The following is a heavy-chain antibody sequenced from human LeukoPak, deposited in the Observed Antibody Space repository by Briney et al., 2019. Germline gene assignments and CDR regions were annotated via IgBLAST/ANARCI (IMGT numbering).Heavy chain of an antibody. Sequence: WGSLRLSCAASGFTFSTYAMHWVRQAPGKGLEWVAVISYDGSNKYFAGSVKGRFTISRDNSKNTLYLQMSSLRPEDTAVYYCAKDQLAGLSRPYVFDIWGQGTMVTVSS. J-gene: IGHJ3*02. D-gene: IGHD1-1*01. V-gene: IGHV3-30*18. CDR2: ISYDGSNK. CDR3: AKDQLAGLSRPYVFDI. CDR1: GFTFSTYA.